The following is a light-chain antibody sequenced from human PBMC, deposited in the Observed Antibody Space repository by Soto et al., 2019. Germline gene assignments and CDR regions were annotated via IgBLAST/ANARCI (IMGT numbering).Light chain of an antibody. V-gene: IGKV3-20*01. Sequence: ENVLTQSPSTLSLSPGERATLSCRASQSVTNNFFAWYQQKPGQAPRLLIYGISSRATGIPDRFSGSGSGTDFTLTISRLEPEDFVVYYCQQYITLPHTFGQGTKLEVK. CDR2: GIS. CDR3: QQYITLPHT. CDR1: QSVTNNF. J-gene: IGKJ2*01.